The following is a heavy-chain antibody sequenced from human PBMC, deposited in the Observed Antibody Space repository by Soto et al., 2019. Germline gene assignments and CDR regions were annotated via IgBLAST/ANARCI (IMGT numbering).Heavy chain of an antibody. CDR2: FYYSGRT. J-gene: IGHJ6*02. Sequence: QLQLQESGPGLVKPSETLSLTCSVSGGSLSSGPYSWGWIRQPPGKGLEWIGTFYYSGRTHYNPSLASRVTISVDTSKNQFSLKVTSLTAADTARYYCARLGGYCSSTSCYGYYGMDVWGQGTTVTVSS. CDR3: ARLGGYCSSTSCYGYYGMDV. CDR1: GGSLSSGPYS. V-gene: IGHV4-39*01. D-gene: IGHD2-2*01.